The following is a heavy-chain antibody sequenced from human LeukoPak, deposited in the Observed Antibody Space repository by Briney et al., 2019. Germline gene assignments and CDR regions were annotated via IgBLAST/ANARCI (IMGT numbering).Heavy chain of an antibody. CDR3: ARDSGSGRTFDY. CDR1: GGSISSYY. CDR2: IYYSGST. Sequence: SETLSLTCTVSGGSISSYYWSWIRQPPGKGLEWIGCIYYSGSTNYNPSLKSRVTISVDTSKNQFSLKLSSVTAVDTAVYYCARDSGSGRTFDYWGQGTLVTVSS. D-gene: IGHD3-10*01. V-gene: IGHV4-59*01. J-gene: IGHJ4*02.